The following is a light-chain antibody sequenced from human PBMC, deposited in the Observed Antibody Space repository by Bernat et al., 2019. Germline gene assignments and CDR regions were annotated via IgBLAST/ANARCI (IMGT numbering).Light chain of an antibody. V-gene: IGLV4-60*02. CDR3: ETWDSNTLYV. CDR1: SGHSSYI. Sequence: QPVLTQSSSASASLGSSVELTCTLSSGHSSYIIAWHQQQPGKAPRYLMKLEGSGSYNKGSGVPDRFSGSSSGADRYLTISNLQFEDEADYYCETWDSNTLYVFGTGTKVTVL. J-gene: IGLJ1*01. CDR2: LEGSGSY.